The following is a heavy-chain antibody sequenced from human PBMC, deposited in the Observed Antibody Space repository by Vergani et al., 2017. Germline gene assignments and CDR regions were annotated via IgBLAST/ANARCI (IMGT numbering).Heavy chain of an antibody. CDR2: ISWNSGSI. Sequence: EVQLVESGGGLVQPGGSLRLSCAASGFTFDDYAMHWVRQAPGKGLEWVSGISWNSGSIGYAAPVKGRFTISRDNAKNSLYLQMNSLRAEDTAVYYCARDLGNNWNDWFDPWGQGTLVTVSS. J-gene: IGHJ5*02. CDR1: GFTFDDYA. V-gene: IGHV3-9*01. D-gene: IGHD1-20*01. CDR3: ARDLGNNWNDWFDP.